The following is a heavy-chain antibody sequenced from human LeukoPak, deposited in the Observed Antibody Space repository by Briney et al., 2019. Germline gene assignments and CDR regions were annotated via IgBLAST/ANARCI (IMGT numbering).Heavy chain of an antibody. V-gene: IGHV4-34*01. CDR1: GGSFSGYY. CDR2: INHSGST. D-gene: IGHD4-17*01. CDR3: ARGGDYGREYFDY. J-gene: IGHJ4*02. Sequence: PSETLSLTCAVYGGSFSGYYWSWIRQPPGKGLEWIGEINHSGSTNYNPSLKSRVTISVDTSKNQFSLKLSSVTAADTAVYYCARGGDYGREYFDYWGQGTLVNVSS.